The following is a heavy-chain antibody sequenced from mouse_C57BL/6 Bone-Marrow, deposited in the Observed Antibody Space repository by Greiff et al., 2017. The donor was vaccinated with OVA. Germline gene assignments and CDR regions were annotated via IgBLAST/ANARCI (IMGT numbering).Heavy chain of an antibody. V-gene: IGHV1-26*01. CDR2: INPNNGGT. Sequence: VQLQQSGPELVKPGASVKISCKASGYTFTDYYMNWVKQSHGKSLEWIGDINPNNGGTSYNQKFKGKATLTVDKSSSTAYMERRSLTSEDSAVYCCTRDYGSSYRFAYWGQGTLVTVSA. J-gene: IGHJ3*01. CDR3: TRDYGSSYRFAY. D-gene: IGHD1-1*01. CDR1: GYTFTDYY.